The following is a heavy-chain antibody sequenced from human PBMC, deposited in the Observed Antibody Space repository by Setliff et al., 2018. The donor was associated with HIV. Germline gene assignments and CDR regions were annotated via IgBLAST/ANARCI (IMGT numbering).Heavy chain of an antibody. V-gene: IGHV4-34*01. D-gene: IGHD4-17*01. CDR3: VRQHGDYAFDP. Sequence: PSETLSLTCAVYGGSFPAYYWNWIRQPPGKGLEWIGEINYEGDTTYNPSLKSRVNTFIDTSKKQFSLEVAFVTAADTAVYYCVRQHGDYAFDPWGQGTLVTVSS. J-gene: IGHJ5*02. CDR2: INYEGDT. CDR1: GGSFPAYY.